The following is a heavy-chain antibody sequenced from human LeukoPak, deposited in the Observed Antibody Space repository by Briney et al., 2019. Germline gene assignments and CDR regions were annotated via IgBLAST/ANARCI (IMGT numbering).Heavy chain of an antibody. CDR1: GFTFSSYA. J-gene: IGHJ5*02. CDR3: ATDPRNCSSGSCYRWFDP. CDR2: ISGSGGST. Sequence: PGGSLRLSCAASGFTFSSYAMSWVRQAPEKGLEWVSAISGSGGSTYYADSVKGRFTISRDNSKNTLYLQMNSLRAEDTAVYYCATDPRNCSSGSCYRWFDPWGQGTLVTVSS. D-gene: IGHD2-15*01. V-gene: IGHV3-23*01.